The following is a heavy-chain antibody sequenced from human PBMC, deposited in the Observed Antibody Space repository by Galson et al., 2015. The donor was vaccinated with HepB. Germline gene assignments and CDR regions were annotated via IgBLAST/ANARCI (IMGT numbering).Heavy chain of an antibody. CDR3: ARGGKYYASGTYFPFDP. CDR2: ISFDGSNK. D-gene: IGHD3-10*01. Sequence: SLRLSCAGSTFSFSHCVMHWVRQAPGKGLQWVALISFDGSNKYYADSVKGRFTISRDNSKNTLYLRMNSLRAEDTAVYYCARGGKYYASGTYFPFDPWGQGTLVTVSS. J-gene: IGHJ5*02. CDR1: TFSFSHCV. V-gene: IGHV3-30-3*01.